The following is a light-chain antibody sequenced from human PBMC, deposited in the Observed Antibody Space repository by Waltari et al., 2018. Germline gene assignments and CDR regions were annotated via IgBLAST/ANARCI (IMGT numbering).Light chain of an antibody. J-gene: IGLJ3*02. Sequence: QSALTQPSSVSGSPGHYLTISCTGTRRNVGGYNYVSWYQQHPGKAPKFMIYEITNRPSGVSNRFSGSKSGNTAYLTISGLRAEDEADYHCSSYTSSDTWVFGGGTK. V-gene: IGLV2-14*01. CDR1: RRNVGGYNY. CDR2: EIT. CDR3: SSYTSSDTWV.